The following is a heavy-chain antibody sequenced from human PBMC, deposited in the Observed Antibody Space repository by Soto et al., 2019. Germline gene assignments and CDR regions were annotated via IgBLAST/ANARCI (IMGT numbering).Heavy chain of an antibody. CDR3: AKALDLVVLVAATKEAFDI. CDR1: TFSMYS. V-gene: IGHV3-21*04. Sequence: PGGSLRLSCTFTFSMYSMNWVRQAPGKGLEWVASISSGSAYIKYAESVKGRFTISRDNAKNSLHLQMNSLRAEDTAVYYCAKALDLVVLVAATKEAFDIWSQGTMVTGSS. J-gene: IGHJ3*02. D-gene: IGHD2-15*01. CDR2: ISSGSAYI.